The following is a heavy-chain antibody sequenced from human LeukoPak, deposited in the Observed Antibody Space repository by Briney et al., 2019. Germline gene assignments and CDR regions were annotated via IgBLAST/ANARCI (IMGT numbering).Heavy chain of an antibody. CDR2: INPSGGST. CDR3: ARSGSPLDY. J-gene: IGHJ4*02. D-gene: IGHD5-12*01. CDR1: GYTFTSYY. V-gene: IGHV1-46*01. Sequence: ASVKVSCKASGYTFTSYYMHWVRQAPGQGLEWMGIINPSGGSTSYAQKFQGRVTITRNTSISTAYMELSSLRSEDTAVYYCARSGSPLDYWGQGTLVTVSS.